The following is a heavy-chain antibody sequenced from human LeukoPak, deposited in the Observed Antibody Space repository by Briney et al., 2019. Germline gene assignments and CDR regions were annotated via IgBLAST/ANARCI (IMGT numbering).Heavy chain of an antibody. V-gene: IGHV3-21*01. CDR2: ISSSSTYM. Sequence: GASLRLSCAASGFTFSSYNMNWVRQAPGKGLEWVSSISSSSTYMFYADSVRGRFTISRDNAKNSLYLQMNSLRAEDTAVYYCARGLSENNLNDGHWGQGTLVTV. J-gene: IGHJ4*02. D-gene: IGHD1-20*01. CDR3: ARGLSENNLNDGH. CDR1: GFTFSSYN.